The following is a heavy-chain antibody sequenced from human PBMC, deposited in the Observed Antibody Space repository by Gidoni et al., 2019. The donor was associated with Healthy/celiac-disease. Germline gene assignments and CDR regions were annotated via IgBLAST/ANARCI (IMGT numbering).Heavy chain of an antibody. Sequence: EVQLVESGGGLVKPGGSLSRSCAASGFTFSTAWMSWVRQAPGKGLEWVGRIKSKTDGGTTDYAAPVKGRFTISRDDSKNTLYLQMNSLKTEDTAVYYCSSPYGDYKEDAFDIWGQGTMVTVSS. V-gene: IGHV3-15*01. CDR3: SSPYGDYKEDAFDI. D-gene: IGHD4-17*01. J-gene: IGHJ3*02. CDR2: IKSKTDGGTT. CDR1: GFTFSTAW.